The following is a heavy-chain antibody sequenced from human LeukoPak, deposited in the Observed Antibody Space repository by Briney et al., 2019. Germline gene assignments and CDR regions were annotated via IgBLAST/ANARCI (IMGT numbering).Heavy chain of an antibody. D-gene: IGHD1-1*01. CDR3: ARHGTTGTNLNWFDP. CDR2: IDYSGST. J-gene: IGHJ5*02. V-gene: IGHV4-59*01. Sequence: SETLSLTCTVSGGSISSYYWSWIRQPPGKGLEWIGYIDYSGSTNYNPSLKSRVSISIDTSKSQFSLKVGSVTAADTAVYYCARHGTTGTNLNWFDPWGQGTLVTVSS. CDR1: GGSISSYY.